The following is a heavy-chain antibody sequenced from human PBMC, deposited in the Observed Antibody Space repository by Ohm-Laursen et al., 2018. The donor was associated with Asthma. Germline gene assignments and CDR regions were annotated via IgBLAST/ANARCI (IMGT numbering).Heavy chain of an antibody. J-gene: IGHJ4*02. Sequence: GSLRLSCSASGFTFSDYYMSWIRQAPGKGLEWVSYISSSGSTIYYADSVKGRFTISRDNAKNSLYLQMNSLTAEDTAVYYCARDPPVTTVTTGEYFDHWGQGTLVTVSS. V-gene: IGHV3-11*01. D-gene: IGHD4-17*01. CDR3: ARDPPVTTVTTGEYFDH. CDR2: ISSSGSTI. CDR1: GFTFSDYY.